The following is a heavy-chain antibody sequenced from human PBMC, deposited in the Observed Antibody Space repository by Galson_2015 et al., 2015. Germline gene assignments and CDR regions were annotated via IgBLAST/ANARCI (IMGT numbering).Heavy chain of an antibody. CDR2: INPTSGVT. V-gene: IGHV1-2*06. CDR1: GYTFTGFF. CDR3: ARDVDCSSTSCYSYYMDV. J-gene: IGHJ6*03. Sequence: SVKVSCKASGYTFTGFFLHWVRQAPGQGLEWMGRINPTSGVTYYAQKFQGRVTMTRDTSISTAYMELSGLRSDDTAVFYCARDVDCSSTSCYSYYMDVWGKGTTVTASS. D-gene: IGHD2-2*02.